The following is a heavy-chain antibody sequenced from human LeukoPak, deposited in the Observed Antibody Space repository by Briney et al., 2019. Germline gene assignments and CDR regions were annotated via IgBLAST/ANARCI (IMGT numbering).Heavy chain of an antibody. CDR3: AKDPLLSEEPNWFDP. D-gene: IGHD1-26*01. J-gene: IGHJ5*02. CDR1: GFTFSSYA. CDR2: ISGSGGST. V-gene: IGHV3-23*01. Sequence: PGGSLRLSCAASGFTFSSYAMSWVRQPPGKGLEWVSAISGSGGSTYYAASVSGRSTISRDNSKNTLYLQMNSLRDEDTAVYYCAKDPLLSEEPNWFDPWGQGTLVTVSS.